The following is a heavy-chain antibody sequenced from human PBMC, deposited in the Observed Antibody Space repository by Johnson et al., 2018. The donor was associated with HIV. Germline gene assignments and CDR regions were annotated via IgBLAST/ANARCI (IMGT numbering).Heavy chain of an antibody. Sequence: QVQLVESGGGVVQPGRSLRLSCAASGFTFSNYAVHWVRQAPGKGLEWVAVISYDGSTEYYADSVKGRFTISRDNSKNTLYLQMNSLRAEDTAVYYCARPPPFMGHYGSGSWWAFDIWGQGTMVTVSS. D-gene: IGHD3-10*01. V-gene: IGHV3-30*04. CDR1: GFTFSNYA. CDR3: ARPPPFMGHYGSGSWWAFDI. J-gene: IGHJ3*02. CDR2: ISYDGSTE.